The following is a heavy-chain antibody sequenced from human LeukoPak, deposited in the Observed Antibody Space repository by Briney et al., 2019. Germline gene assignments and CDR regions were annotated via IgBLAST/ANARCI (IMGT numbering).Heavy chain of an antibody. Sequence: GASVKVSCKASGYTFTGYYMHWVRQAPGQGLEWMGWINPNSGGTNYAQKFQGRVTMTRDTSISTAYMELSRLRPDDTAVYYCARGTAWGYTGKSIIDYWGQGTLVTVSS. CDR2: INPNSGGT. CDR1: GYTFTGYY. J-gene: IGHJ4*02. V-gene: IGHV1-2*02. CDR3: ARGTAWGYTGKSIIDY. D-gene: IGHD5-12*01.